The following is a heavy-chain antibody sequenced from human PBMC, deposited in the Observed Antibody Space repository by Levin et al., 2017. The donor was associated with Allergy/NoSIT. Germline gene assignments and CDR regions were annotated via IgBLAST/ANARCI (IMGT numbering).Heavy chain of an antibody. J-gene: IGHJ6*02. Sequence: VASVKVSCKTSGYTFTDYYIHWVRQAPGQGLEWMGIINPSDDRTTYAQKFQGRITMTRDTSTSTVYMELSSLRSEDTAVYYCAREMYCDSTSCYVVGIYGMDVWGQGTTVTVYS. D-gene: IGHD2-2*01. CDR1: GYTFTDYY. CDR3: AREMYCDSTSCYVVGIYGMDV. CDR2: INPSDDRT. V-gene: IGHV1-46*01.